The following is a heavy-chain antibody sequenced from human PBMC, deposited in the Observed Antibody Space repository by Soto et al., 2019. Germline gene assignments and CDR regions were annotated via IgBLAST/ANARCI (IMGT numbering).Heavy chain of an antibody. CDR1: GFTFDDYT. J-gene: IGHJ6*02. V-gene: IGHV3-43*01. CDR3: AKDIGFLDNYYYGMDV. CDR2: ISWDGGST. Sequence: GGSLRLSCAASGFTFDDYTMHWALQAPGKGLEWVSLISWDGGSTYYADSVKGRFTISRDNSKNSLYLQMNSLRTEDTALYYCAKDIGFLDNYYYGMDVWGQGTTVTVSS. D-gene: IGHD3-3*01.